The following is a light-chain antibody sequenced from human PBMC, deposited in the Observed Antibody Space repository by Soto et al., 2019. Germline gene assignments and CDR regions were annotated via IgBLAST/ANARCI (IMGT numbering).Light chain of an antibody. CDR3: QQYNSYSWT. J-gene: IGKJ1*01. CDR1: QSISSW. Sequence: DIQMTQSPSTLSASVGDRVTITCRASQSISSWLAWYQQKPGKAPKLLIYDASSLESVVPSRFSGSGSGTEFTLTISSLQPDDFATYYCQQYNSYSWTVGQGTEVDSK. CDR2: DAS. V-gene: IGKV1-5*01.